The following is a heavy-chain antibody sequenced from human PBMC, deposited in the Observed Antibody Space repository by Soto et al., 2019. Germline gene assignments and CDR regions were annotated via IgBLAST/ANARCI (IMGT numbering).Heavy chain of an antibody. Sequence: EVQLVESGGDLVQPGGSLRLSCAASGFAVSSNYMTWVRQAPGKGLEWVSVIHSDGDTHYADSVRGRFTISRDNSKNTLYLQMNSLRAEDTAVYYCARSRTGTTYGGMDVWGQGTTVTVSS. D-gene: IGHD1-7*01. CDR1: GFAVSSNY. CDR3: ARSRTGTTYGGMDV. V-gene: IGHV3-66*01. CDR2: IHSDGDT. J-gene: IGHJ6*02.